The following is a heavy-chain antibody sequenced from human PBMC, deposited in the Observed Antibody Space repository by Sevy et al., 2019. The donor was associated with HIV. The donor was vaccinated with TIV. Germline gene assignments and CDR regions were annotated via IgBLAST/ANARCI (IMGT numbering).Heavy chain of an antibody. CDR1: GGSISSYY. Sequence: SETLSLTCTVSGGSISSYYWSWIRQPAGKGLEWIGRIYTSGSTNYNPSLKSRVTMSVDTSKNQFSLKLSSVTAANTAVYYCARDEALPDFWSGYYDYWGQETLVTVSS. CDR3: ARDEALPDFWSGYYDY. V-gene: IGHV4-4*07. CDR2: IYTSGST. D-gene: IGHD3-3*01. J-gene: IGHJ4*02.